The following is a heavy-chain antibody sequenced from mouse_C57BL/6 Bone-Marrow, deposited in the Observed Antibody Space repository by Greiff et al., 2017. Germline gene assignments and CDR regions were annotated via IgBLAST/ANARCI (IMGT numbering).Heavy chain of an antibody. CDR1: GFSINSDCY. Sequence: EVKLEESGPSLVRPSQTLSLTCTVTGFSINSDCYWIWIRQFPGNKREYIGYTFYSGITYYNPSLESRTYITRDTSKNQFSLKLSSVTTEDTATYDCARGARRYGSGNDDYAMDYWGQGTSVTVSS. V-gene: IGHV3-3*01. CDR3: ARGARRYGSGNDDYAMDY. CDR2: TFYSGIT. J-gene: IGHJ4*01. D-gene: IGHD2-10*02.